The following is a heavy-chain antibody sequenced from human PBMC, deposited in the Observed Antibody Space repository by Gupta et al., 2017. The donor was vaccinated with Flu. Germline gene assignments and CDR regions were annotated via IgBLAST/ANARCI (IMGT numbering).Heavy chain of an antibody. V-gene: IGHV1-2*02. CDR1: GYTFTGYY. J-gene: IGHJ4*02. CDR2: INPNSGGT. Sequence: QVQLVQSGAEVKKPGASVKVSCKASGYTFTGYYMHWVRQAPGQGLEWMGWINPNSGGTNYAQKFQGRVTMTRDTSISTAYMELSRLRSDDTAVYYCARGEMYQELWGDQYYFDYWGQGTLVTVSS. CDR3: ARGEMYQELWGDQYYFDY. D-gene: IGHD5-18*01.